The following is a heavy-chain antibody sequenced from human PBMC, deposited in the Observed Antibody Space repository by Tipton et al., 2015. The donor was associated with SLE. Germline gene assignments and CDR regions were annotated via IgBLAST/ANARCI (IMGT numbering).Heavy chain of an antibody. D-gene: IGHD5/OR15-5a*01. J-gene: IGHJ6*03. V-gene: IGHV4-39*01. CDR3: ARHKLVSFRPLFYYVDV. CDR1: GGSISNYTYY. Sequence: TLSLTCTVSGGSISNYTYYWGWIRQPPGKGLEWIGTVYYSGNTYYNPSLKSRVTLSVDTSKNHFSLSLSSVSAADTALYYCARHKLVSFRPLFYYVDVWGKGTTVTVSS. CDR2: VYYSGNT.